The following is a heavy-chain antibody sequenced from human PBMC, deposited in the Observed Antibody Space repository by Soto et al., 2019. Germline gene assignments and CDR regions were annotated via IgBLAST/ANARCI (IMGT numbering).Heavy chain of an antibody. Sequence: QLQLQESGPGLVKPSETLFLTCTVSGGSISSRSYFWGWIRQPPGKGLEWIGSVSYNVRPYYNPSLKSRLTMSVDTYKNQFFLKLSSVTAADTAVYYCARQAVDEGYSSGWYFDSWGQGTLVTVSS. CDR2: VSYNVRP. CDR1: GGSISSRSYF. J-gene: IGHJ4*02. V-gene: IGHV4-39*01. CDR3: ARQAVDEGYSSGWYFDS. D-gene: IGHD6-19*01.